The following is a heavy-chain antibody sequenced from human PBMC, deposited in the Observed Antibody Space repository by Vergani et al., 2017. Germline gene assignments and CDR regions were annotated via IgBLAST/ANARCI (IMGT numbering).Heavy chain of an antibody. CDR3: ARDLCSSTSCQSSGMDV. Sequence: QVQLVQSGAEVKKPGASVKVSCKASGYTFTGYYMHWVRQAPGQGLEWMGWINPNSGGTNYAQKFQGRVTMTRDTSISTAYMGLSRLRSDDTAVYYCARDLCSSTSCQSSGMDVWGQGTTVTVSS. J-gene: IGHJ6*02. V-gene: IGHV1-2*02. D-gene: IGHD2-2*01. CDR1: GYTFTGYY. CDR2: INPNSGGT.